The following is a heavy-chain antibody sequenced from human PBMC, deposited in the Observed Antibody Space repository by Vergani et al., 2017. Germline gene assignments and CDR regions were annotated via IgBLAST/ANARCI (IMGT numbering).Heavy chain of an antibody. CDR1: GFTVSSNY. V-gene: IGHV3-66*04. D-gene: IGHD5-18*01. CDR3: ARHMDTAMEYTXFDH. Sequence: EVQLVESGGGLVQPGGSLRLSCAASGFTVSSNYMSWVRQAPGKGLEWVSVIYSGGSTYYADSVKGRFTISRDNSKNTLYLQMSSLRAEDTAVYYCARHMDTAMEYTXFDHWGQGTLVTVSS. CDR2: IYSGGST. J-gene: IGHJ5*02.